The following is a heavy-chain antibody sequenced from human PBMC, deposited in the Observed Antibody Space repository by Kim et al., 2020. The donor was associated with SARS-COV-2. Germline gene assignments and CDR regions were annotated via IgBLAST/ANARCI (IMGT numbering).Heavy chain of an antibody. CDR3: ATTQHYGSGNDY. D-gene: IGHD3-10*01. V-gene: IGHV3-30-3*01. Sequence: GGSLRLSCAASGFTFSSYAMHWVRQAPGKGLERVAVISYDGSNKYYADSVKGRFTISRDNSKNTLYLQMNSLRAEDTAVYYCATTQHYGSGNDYWGQGTLVTVSS. J-gene: IGHJ4*02. CDR2: ISYDGSNK. CDR1: GFTFSSYA.